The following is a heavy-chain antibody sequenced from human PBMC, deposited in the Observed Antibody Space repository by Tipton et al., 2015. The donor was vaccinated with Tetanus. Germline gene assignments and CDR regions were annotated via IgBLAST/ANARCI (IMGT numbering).Heavy chain of an antibody. CDR2: IYFQGST. CDR1: GGSVSDKKYY. Sequence: TLSLTCTVSGGSVSDKKYYWGWIRQPPGKGLEWIASIYFQGSTYYSPSLKTRVTIAVDTAQNLFSLRLTSVTAADTAMYYCARHLYGYWFDPWGQGALATVSS. J-gene: IGHJ5*02. D-gene: IGHD3-10*01. CDR3: ARHLYGYWFDP. V-gene: IGHV4-39*01.